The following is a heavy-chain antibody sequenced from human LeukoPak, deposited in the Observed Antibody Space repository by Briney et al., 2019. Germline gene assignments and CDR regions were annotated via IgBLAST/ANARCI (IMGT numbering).Heavy chain of an antibody. D-gene: IGHD5-18*01. CDR1: GGSFSGYY. Sequence: SETLSLTCAAYGGSFSGYYWSWIRQPPGKGLEWIGEINHSGSTNYNPSLKSRVTISVDTSKNQFSLKLSSVTAADTAVYYCARDVWLLSYGWNWFDPWGQGTLVTVSS. CDR3: ARDVWLLSYGWNWFDP. J-gene: IGHJ5*02. CDR2: INHSGST. V-gene: IGHV4-34*01.